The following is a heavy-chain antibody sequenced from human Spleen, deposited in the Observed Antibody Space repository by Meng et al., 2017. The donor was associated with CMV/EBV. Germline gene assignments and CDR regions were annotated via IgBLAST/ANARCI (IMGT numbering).Heavy chain of an antibody. CDR1: GYSCTSYW. CDR2: IYPGDSDT. D-gene: IGHD2/OR15-2a*01. CDR3: ARQGYSNRPAVLFPNWFDP. Sequence: KVSCQGSGYSCTSYWIGWVRQMPGKGLEWMGIIYPGDSDTRYSPSFQGQVTISADKSISTAYLEWSSLNASDTPMYYLARQGYSNRPAVLFPNWFDPWGQGTLVTVSS. V-gene: IGHV5-51*01. J-gene: IGHJ5*02.